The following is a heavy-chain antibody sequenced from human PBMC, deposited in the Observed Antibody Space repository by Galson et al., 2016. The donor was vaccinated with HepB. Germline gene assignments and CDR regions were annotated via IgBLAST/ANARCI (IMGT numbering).Heavy chain of an antibody. CDR2: GST. D-gene: IGHD3-22*01. V-gene: IGHV4-39*07. CDR3: ARVYDSSGYYGEAFYYYMDM. Sequence: GSTYYNPSLKSRVTISVDTSKNQFSLKLSSVTAADTAVYYCARVYDSSGYYGEAFYYYMDMWGKGTTVTVSS. J-gene: IGHJ6*03.